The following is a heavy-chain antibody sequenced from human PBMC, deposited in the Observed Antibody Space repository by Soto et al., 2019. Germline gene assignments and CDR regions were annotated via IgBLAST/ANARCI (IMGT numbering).Heavy chain of an antibody. Sequence: SQTLSLTCVISGDSVSSNSAAWNWIRQSPSRGLEWLGRTYYRSRWYNDYAVSVRSRITVNPDTSKNQFSLHLNSVTPEDTAVYYCAGTSSLQSSYMDVWDKVTTVTVSS. CDR1: GDSVSSNSAA. V-gene: IGHV6-1*01. J-gene: IGHJ6*03. D-gene: IGHD1-7*01. CDR2: TYYRSRWYN. CDR3: AGTSSLQSSYMDV.